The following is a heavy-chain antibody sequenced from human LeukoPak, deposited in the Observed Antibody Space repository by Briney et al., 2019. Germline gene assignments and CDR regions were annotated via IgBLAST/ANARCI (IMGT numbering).Heavy chain of an antibody. D-gene: IGHD2-21*02. CDR3: VREDTPATANY. V-gene: IGHV3-23*01. Sequence: GGSLRLSCAASGFNFANRAMSWVRQTPGKGLEWVSAISGGGDITYYADSVTGRFTISRDNSKDTLFLQMHSLRPGDTAVYYCVREDTPATANYWGQGTLVTISS. J-gene: IGHJ4*02. CDR2: ISGGGDIT. CDR1: GFNFANRA.